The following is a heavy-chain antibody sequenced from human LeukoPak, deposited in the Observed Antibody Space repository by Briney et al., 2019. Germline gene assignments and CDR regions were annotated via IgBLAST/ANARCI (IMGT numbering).Heavy chain of an antibody. V-gene: IGHV4-38-2*02. CDR2: INHSGST. CDR1: GYSISSGYY. Sequence: SETLSLTCTVSGYSISSGYYWSWIHQPPGKGLEWIGEINHSGSTNYNPSLKSRVTISVDTSKNQFSLKLSSVTAADTAVYYCARHAGQWLVVDAFDIWGQGTMVTVSS. D-gene: IGHD6-19*01. CDR3: ARHAGQWLVVDAFDI. J-gene: IGHJ3*02.